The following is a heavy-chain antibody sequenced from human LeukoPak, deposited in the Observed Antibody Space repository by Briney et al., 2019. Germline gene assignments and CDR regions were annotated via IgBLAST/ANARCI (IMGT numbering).Heavy chain of an antibody. Sequence: PSETLSLTCTVSGGSISSYYWSWIRQPPGKGLEWIGYIYYSGSTNYNPSLKSQVTISVDTSKNQFSLKLSSVTAADTAVYYCARLTHTYYDFWSGYYFDPWGQGTLVTVSS. D-gene: IGHD3-3*01. CDR2: IYYSGST. CDR1: GGSISSYY. CDR3: ARLTHTYYDFWSGYYFDP. J-gene: IGHJ5*02. V-gene: IGHV4-59*08.